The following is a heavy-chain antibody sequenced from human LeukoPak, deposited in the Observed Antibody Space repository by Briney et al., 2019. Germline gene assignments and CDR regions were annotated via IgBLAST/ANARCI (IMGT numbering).Heavy chain of an antibody. D-gene: IGHD1-26*01. CDR1: VYTFTDYY. Sequence: ASVKVSCKASVYTFTDYYIHWVRQAPGPGLGWMGLIHPNNGDTDFAQKFRGRVTMTRDTSISTTYIELNRLTSDDTAVYYCARDYSGSYTHWAEGTLVTISS. CDR2: IHPNNGDT. J-gene: IGHJ4*02. V-gene: IGHV1-2*06. CDR3: ARDYSGSYTH.